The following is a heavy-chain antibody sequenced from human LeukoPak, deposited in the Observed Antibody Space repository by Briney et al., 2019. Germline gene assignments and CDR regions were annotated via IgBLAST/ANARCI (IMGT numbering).Heavy chain of an antibody. D-gene: IGHD1-26*01. CDR1: GYTFTSYG. V-gene: IGHV1-18*01. Sequence: ASVKVSCKASGYTFTSYGISWVRQAPGQGLEWMGWISAYNGNTNYAQKLQGRVTMTTDTSTSTAYMELRSLRSDDTAVYYCARPLVGAPPLSWFDPWGQGTLVTVSS. CDR3: ARPLVGAPPLSWFDP. J-gene: IGHJ5*02. CDR2: ISAYNGNT.